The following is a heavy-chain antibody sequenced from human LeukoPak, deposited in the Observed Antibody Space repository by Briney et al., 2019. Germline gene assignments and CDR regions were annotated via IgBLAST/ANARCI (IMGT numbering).Heavy chain of an antibody. V-gene: IGHV1-2*02. Sequence: GASVKVSCKASGYTFTGYYMHWVRQAPGQGLEWMGWINPNSGGTNYAQKFQGRVTMTRDTSISTAYMELSRLRSEDTAVYYCARDDFAGDYYYGMDVWGQGTTVTVSS. J-gene: IGHJ6*02. CDR2: INPNSGGT. D-gene: IGHD3/OR15-3a*01. CDR3: ARDDFAGDYYYGMDV. CDR1: GYTFTGYY.